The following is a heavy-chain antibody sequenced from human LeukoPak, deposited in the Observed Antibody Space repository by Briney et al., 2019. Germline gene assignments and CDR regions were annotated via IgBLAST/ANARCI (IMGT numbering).Heavy chain of an antibody. CDR2: IYYSGST. CDR1: GFSISSGYF. J-gene: IGHJ6*03. V-gene: IGHV4-38-2*02. Sequence: PSETLSLTCTVSGFSISSGYFWGWIRQPPGKGLEWIGYIYYSGSTYYNPSLTSRVTISVDTSKNQSSLKLSSVTAADTAVYYCARHKDYYYSYMDVWGKGATVTISS. CDR3: ARHKDYYYSYMDV.